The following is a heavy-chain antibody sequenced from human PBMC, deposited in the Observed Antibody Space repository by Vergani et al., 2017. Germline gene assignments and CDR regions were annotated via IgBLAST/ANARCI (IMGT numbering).Heavy chain of an antibody. V-gene: IGHV3-30-3*01. J-gene: IGHJ4*02. CDR3: ARIVATSVLDY. CDR2: ISYDGSNK. CDR1: GFTFSSYA. D-gene: IGHD5-12*01. Sequence: QVQLVESGGGVVQPGRSLRLSCAASGFTFSSYAMHWVRQAPGKGLEWVAVISYDGSNKYYADSVKGRFTISRDNSKNTLYLQMNSLRAEDTAVYYCARIVATSVLDYWGQGTLVTVSS.